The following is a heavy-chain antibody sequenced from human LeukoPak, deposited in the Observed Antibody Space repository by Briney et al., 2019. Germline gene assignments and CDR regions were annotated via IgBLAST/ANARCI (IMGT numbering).Heavy chain of an antibody. CDR3: TTDKQQLVLGAFDI. CDR1: GFTFSNAW. V-gene: IGHV3-15*01. CDR2: IKSKTDGGTT. J-gene: IGHJ3*02. D-gene: IGHD6-13*01. Sequence: GGSLRLSCAASGFTFSNAWMSWVRQAPGKGLEWVGRIKSKTDGGTTDYAAPVKGRFTISRDDPKNTLYLQMNSLKTEDTAVYYCTTDKQQLVLGAFDIWGQGTMVTVSS.